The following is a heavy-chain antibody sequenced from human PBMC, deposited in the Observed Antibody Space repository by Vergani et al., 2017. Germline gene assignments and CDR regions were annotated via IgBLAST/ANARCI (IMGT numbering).Heavy chain of an antibody. D-gene: IGHD2-15*01. J-gene: IGHJ5*02. Sequence: EVQLVESGGGLVKPGGSLRLSCAASGFTFSSYSMNWVRQAPGKGLEWVSSISSSSSYIYYADSGKGRFTISRDNAKNSLYLQMNSLRAEDTAVYYCARDPTPQYCSGGSCYSGWFDPWGQGTLVTVSS. CDR1: GFTFSSYS. CDR2: ISSSSSYI. CDR3: ARDPTPQYCSGGSCYSGWFDP. V-gene: IGHV3-21*01.